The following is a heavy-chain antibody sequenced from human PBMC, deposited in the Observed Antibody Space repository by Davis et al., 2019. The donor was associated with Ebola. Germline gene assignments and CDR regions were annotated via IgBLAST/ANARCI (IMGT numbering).Heavy chain of an antibody. V-gene: IGHV4-59*01. Sequence: SETLSPTCTAPGGSISSYYWSWIRQPPGKGLEWIGYIYYSGSTNYNPSLKSRVTISVDTSKNQFSLKLSSVTAADTAVYYCARVNYDFWSGYYTGNWFDPWGQGTLVTVSS. D-gene: IGHD3-3*01. J-gene: IGHJ5*02. CDR1: GGSISSYY. CDR2: IYYSGST. CDR3: ARVNYDFWSGYYTGNWFDP.